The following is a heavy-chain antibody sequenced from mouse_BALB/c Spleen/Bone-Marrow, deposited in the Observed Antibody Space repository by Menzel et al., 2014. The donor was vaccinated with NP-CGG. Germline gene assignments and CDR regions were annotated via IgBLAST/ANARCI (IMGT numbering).Heavy chain of an antibody. CDR1: GYTFTSYW. J-gene: IGHJ4*01. V-gene: IGHV1S126*01. Sequence: VQLQQSGAELVRPGASVKASCKASGYTFTSYWINWVKQRPGQGLGWIGNIYPSDSYTNYNQNFKDKATLTVDKSSSTAYMQLSSPTSEDSAVYYCTRQYGNYYAMDYWGQGASVTVSS. CDR2: IYPSDSYT. D-gene: IGHD2-10*02. CDR3: TRQYGNYYAMDY.